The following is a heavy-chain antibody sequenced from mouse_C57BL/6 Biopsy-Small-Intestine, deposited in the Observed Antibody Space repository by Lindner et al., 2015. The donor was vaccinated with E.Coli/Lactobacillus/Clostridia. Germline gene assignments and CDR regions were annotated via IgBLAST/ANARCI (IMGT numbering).Heavy chain of an antibody. D-gene: IGHD2-5*01. CDR1: GYTFTSYW. CDR3: ARDYYSNYDY. V-gene: IGHV1-7*01. J-gene: IGHJ2*01. CDR2: INPSSGYS. Sequence: VQLQESGAELAKPGASVKLSCKASGYTFTSYWMHWVKQRPGQGLEWIGYINPSSGYSNYNQNFKGKATLTADKSSSTAYMRLSSLTYEDSAVYYCARDYYSNYDYWGQGTTLTVSS.